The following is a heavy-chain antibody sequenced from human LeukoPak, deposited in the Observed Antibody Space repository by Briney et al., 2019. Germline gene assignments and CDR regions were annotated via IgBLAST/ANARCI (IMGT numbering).Heavy chain of an antibody. Sequence: PSETLSLTCTVSAYSISSGYYWGWIRQPPGKGLEWIGSIYYSGSTYYNPSLKSRVTISVDTSKNQFSLKLSSVTAADTAVYYCARRYSSSWAYYFDYWGQGTLVTVSS. J-gene: IGHJ4*02. D-gene: IGHD6-13*01. CDR2: IYYSGST. V-gene: IGHV4-38-2*02. CDR3: ARRYSSSWAYYFDY. CDR1: AYSISSGYY.